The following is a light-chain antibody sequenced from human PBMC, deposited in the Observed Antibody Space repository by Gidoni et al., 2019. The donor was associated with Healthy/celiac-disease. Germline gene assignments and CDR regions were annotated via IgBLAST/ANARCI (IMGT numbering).Light chain of an antibody. CDR1: SSDVGSYNL. CDR2: KGS. CDR3: CSYAGSSTWV. Sequence: QSALTQPASVSGSPGQSITISCTGTSSDVGSYNLVSWYQQHPGKAPKLMIYKGSKRPSGVSNRFSGSKSGNTASLTISGLQAEDEADYYCCSYAGSSTWVFGTGTKVTVL. J-gene: IGLJ1*01. V-gene: IGLV2-23*01.